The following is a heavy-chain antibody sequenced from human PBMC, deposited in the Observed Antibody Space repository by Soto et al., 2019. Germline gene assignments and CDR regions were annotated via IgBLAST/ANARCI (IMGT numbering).Heavy chain of an antibody. CDR1: GYTFTSYD. D-gene: IGHD2-2*01. CDR2: MNPNSGNT. Sequence: ASVKVSCKASGYTFTSYDINWVRQATGQGLEWTGWMNPNSGNTGYAQKFQGRVTMTRNTSISTAYMELSSLRSEDTAVYYCARRWRYCSSTSCSDAFDIWGQGTMVTVSS. V-gene: IGHV1-8*01. J-gene: IGHJ3*02. CDR3: ARRWRYCSSTSCSDAFDI.